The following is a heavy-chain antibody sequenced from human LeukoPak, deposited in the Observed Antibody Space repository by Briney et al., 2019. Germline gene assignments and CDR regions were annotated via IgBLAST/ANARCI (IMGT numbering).Heavy chain of an antibody. Sequence: SGPTLVNPTQTLTLTCTFSGFSLSTRGMRVSWIRQPPGKALEWLALIDWEDNIFYRSSLRARLTISKDTSKNQAALTLTNVDPADTATYYCARTSHTGVWYDLDSWGQGTLVTVSS. J-gene: IGHJ4*02. CDR1: GFSLSTRGMR. CDR2: IDWEDNI. CDR3: ARTSHTGVWYDLDS. D-gene: IGHD1-1*01. V-gene: IGHV2-70*04.